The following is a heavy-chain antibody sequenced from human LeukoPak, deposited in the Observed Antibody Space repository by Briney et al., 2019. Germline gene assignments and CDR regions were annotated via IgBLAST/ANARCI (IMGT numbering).Heavy chain of an antibody. CDR3: ARRGGANGGYYYYGMDV. Sequence: ASVKVSCKASGGTFSSYAISWVRQAPGQGLEWMGGIIPIFGTANYAQKFQGRVTITADESTSTAYMELSSLRSEDTAVYCCARRGGANGGYYYYGMDVWGQGTTVTVSS. CDR1: GGTFSSYA. V-gene: IGHV1-69*13. D-gene: IGHD4-23*01. CDR2: IIPIFGTA. J-gene: IGHJ6*02.